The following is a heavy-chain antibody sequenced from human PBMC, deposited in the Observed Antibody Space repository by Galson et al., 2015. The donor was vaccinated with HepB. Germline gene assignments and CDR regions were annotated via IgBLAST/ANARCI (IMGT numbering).Heavy chain of an antibody. CDR1: GYTFSNYD. V-gene: IGHV1-18*01. CDR2: ISALTGNT. CDR3: ARGFRPWPARGGGFDY. D-gene: IGHD6-6*01. J-gene: IGHJ4*02. Sequence: SVKVSCKASGYTFSNYDINWVRQAPGQGLEWMGWISALTGNTNYAPQLQGRVILTTDKSTTTAYMELRSLKSDDTAVYYCARGFRPWPARGGGFDYWGQGTLVTVSS.